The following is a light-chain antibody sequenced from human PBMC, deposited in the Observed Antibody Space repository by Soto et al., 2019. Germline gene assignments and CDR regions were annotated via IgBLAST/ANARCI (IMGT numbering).Light chain of an antibody. CDR1: QSVSSSY. Sequence: EIVLTQSPGTLSLSPGERATLSCRASQSVSSSYLGWYQQKPGQAPRLLIYGAFSRATGIPDRFSGSGSGTDFTLTISRLEPEDFAVYYCQQYGSSPSWTFGPGTKVEIK. CDR2: GAF. CDR3: QQYGSSPSWT. J-gene: IGKJ1*01. V-gene: IGKV3-20*01.